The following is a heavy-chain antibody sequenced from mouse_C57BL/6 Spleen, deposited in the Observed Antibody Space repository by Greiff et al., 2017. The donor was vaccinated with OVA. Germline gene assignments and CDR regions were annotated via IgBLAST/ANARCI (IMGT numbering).Heavy chain of an antibody. V-gene: IGHV3-8*01. CDR2: ISYSGST. J-gene: IGHJ4*01. Sequence: EVKLMESGPGLAKPSQTLSLTCSVPGYSITSDYWNWLRKFPGNKLEYMGYISYSGSTYYNPSLKSRISITRDTSKNQYYLQVNSVTTEDTATYYCARYNSYYAMDYWGQGTSVTVSS. CDR1: GYSITSDY. CDR3: ARYNSYYAMDY.